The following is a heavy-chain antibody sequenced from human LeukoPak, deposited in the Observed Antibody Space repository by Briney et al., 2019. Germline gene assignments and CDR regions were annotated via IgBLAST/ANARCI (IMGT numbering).Heavy chain of an antibody. Sequence: ASVKVSCKASGYTFTSYGISWVRQAPGQGLEWMGWISAYNGNTNYAQKLQGRVTMTTATSTSTAYMELRSLRSDDTAVYYCARDQVNYDILTGPYYYYYYMDVWGKGTTVTVSS. CDR2: ISAYNGNT. CDR3: ARDQVNYDILTGPYYYYYYMDV. V-gene: IGHV1-18*01. CDR1: GYTFTSYG. J-gene: IGHJ6*03. D-gene: IGHD3-9*01.